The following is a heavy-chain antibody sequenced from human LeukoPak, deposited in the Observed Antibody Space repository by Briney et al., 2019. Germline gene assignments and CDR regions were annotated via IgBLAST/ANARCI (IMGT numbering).Heavy chain of an antibody. CDR3: ARNLVPAATSVLPHDY. J-gene: IGHJ4*02. V-gene: IGHV1-18*01. CDR2: ISAYNGNT. D-gene: IGHD2-2*01. CDR1: GYTFTSYG. Sequence: ASVKVSFKSSGYTFTSYGISWVRQAPGQGLEWMGRISAYNGNTNYAQKLQGRVTMTTDTSTSTAYMELRSLRSDDTAVYYCARNLVPAATSVLPHDYWGQGTLVTVSS.